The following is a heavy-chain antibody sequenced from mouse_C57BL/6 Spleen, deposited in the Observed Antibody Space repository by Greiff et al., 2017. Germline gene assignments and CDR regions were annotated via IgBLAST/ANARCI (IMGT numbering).Heavy chain of an antibody. CDR1: EYEFPSHD. CDR3: ARHNYGSSSTSYWYFDV. V-gene: IGHV5-2*01. CDR2: INTDGGST. J-gene: IGHJ1*03. Sequence: EVQRVESGGGLVQPGESLKLSCESTEYEFPSHDMSWVRKTPEKRLELVAAINTDGGSTYYPDNMERRFIISRDNTKKNLYLQMSSLRSEATALYYGARHNYGSSSTSYWYFDVWGTGTTVTVSS. D-gene: IGHD1-1*01.